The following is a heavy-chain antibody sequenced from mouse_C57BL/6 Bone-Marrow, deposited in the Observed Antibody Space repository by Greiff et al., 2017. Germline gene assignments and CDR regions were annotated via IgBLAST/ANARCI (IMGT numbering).Heavy chain of an antibody. V-gene: IGHV14-1*01. CDR3: TPPRWFGWLAY. CDR1: GFNIKDYY. J-gene: IGHJ3*01. Sequence: VQLQQSGAELVRPGASVKLSCTASGFNIKDYYMHWVKQRPEQGLEWIGRIDPEDGDTEYAPKFQGKATMTADTSSNTAYLQLSSLTSEDTAVYYCTPPRWFGWLAYWGQGTLVTVSA. D-gene: IGHD2-3*01. CDR2: IDPEDGDT.